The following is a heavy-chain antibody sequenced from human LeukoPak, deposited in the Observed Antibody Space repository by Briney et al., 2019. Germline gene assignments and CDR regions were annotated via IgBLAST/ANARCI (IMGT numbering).Heavy chain of an antibody. D-gene: IGHD4/OR15-4a*01. Sequence: SVKVSCKASGGTFSSYAISWVRQAPGQGLEWMGGIIPIFGTANYAQKFQGRVTITADESTSTAYMELSSLRSEDTAVYYCARGSTMGYYFDYWGQGTLVTVSS. J-gene: IGHJ4*02. V-gene: IGHV1-69*13. CDR2: IIPIFGTA. CDR3: ARGSTMGYYFDY. CDR1: GGTFSSYA.